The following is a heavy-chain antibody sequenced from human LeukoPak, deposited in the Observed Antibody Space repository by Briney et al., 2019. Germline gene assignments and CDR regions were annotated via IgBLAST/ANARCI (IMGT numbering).Heavy chain of an antibody. Sequence: GASVKVSCKASGYTFTSYDINWVRQATGQGLEWMGWMNPNSGNTGYAQKLQGRVTMTTDTSTSTAYMELRSLRSDDTAVYYCARVAPRAFDIWGQGTMVTVSS. V-gene: IGHV1-8*02. CDR3: ARVAPRAFDI. J-gene: IGHJ3*02. CDR1: GYTFTSYD. CDR2: MNPNSGNT.